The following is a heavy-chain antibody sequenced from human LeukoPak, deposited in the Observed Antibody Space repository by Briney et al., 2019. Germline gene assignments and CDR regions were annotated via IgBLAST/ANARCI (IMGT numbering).Heavy chain of an antibody. Sequence: GGTLTLSCAASGLTFSGYSMSWVRQPPGKGLEWVSAINGSGATTYYADSVKGRFTISRDNSKNTLYVQMSSLRAEDTAVYYCAKSQFGGVFDGFDIWGQGTMVTVFS. D-gene: IGHD3-16*01. J-gene: IGHJ3*02. CDR2: INGSGATT. V-gene: IGHV3-23*01. CDR3: AKSQFGGVFDGFDI. CDR1: GLTFSGYS.